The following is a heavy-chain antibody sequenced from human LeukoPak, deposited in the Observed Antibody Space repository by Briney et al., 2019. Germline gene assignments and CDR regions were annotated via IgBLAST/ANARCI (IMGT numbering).Heavy chain of an antibody. CDR3: ARVRGIVATIGYFDY. V-gene: IGHV3-30*04. D-gene: IGHD5-12*01. CDR1: GFTFSNYA. J-gene: IGHJ4*02. Sequence: GGSMRLSCAAYGFTFSNYAMHWVRQAPGKGLEWVAVISYNGSTKYYADSVKGRFTISRDNSKNTLYLQMNSLRAEDTAVYYCARVRGIVATIGYFDYWGQGTLVTVSS. CDR2: ISYNGSTK.